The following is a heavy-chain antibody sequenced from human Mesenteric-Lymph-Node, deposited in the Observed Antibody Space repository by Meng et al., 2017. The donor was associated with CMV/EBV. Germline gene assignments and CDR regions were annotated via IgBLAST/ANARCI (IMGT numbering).Heavy chain of an antibody. V-gene: IGHV3-48*04. D-gene: IGHD3-3*01. Sequence: GGPLRLSCAASGFSFSSYSMNWVRQAPGKGLEWLSYIIYGGRTKYYADSVKGRFTISRDDAANSLYLQMNSLRVEDTAVYYCVRDADSRRWSGYYGWFDPWGQGTLVTVSS. CDR1: GFSFSSYS. CDR2: IIYGGRTK. CDR3: VRDADSRRWSGYYGWFDP. J-gene: IGHJ5*02.